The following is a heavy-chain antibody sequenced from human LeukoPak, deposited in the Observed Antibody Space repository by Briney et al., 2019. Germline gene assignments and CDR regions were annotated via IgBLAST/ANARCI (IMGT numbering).Heavy chain of an antibody. D-gene: IGHD5-12*01. Sequence: GGSLRLSCSASGLTFDDYGMSCGRKAPGKGVEWGFGINWNGGSTGYAYSMKGRFTISRDSARNSLYPQMNRLRAEDTAMYYCARGRGYGGYDIDYWGLGTLVTVSS. CDR1: GLTFDDYG. CDR2: INWNGGST. V-gene: IGHV3-20*04. J-gene: IGHJ4*02. CDR3: ARGRGYGGYDIDY.